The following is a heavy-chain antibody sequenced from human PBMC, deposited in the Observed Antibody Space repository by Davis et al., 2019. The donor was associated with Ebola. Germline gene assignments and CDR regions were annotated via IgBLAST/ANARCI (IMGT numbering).Heavy chain of an antibody. D-gene: IGHD3-16*01. J-gene: IGHJ4*02. CDR2: ISYDGSNK. CDR1: GFTFSSYA. V-gene: IGHV3-30-3*01. CDR3: ARGGSSPWIGNDY. Sequence: GESLKISCAASGFTFSSYAMHWVRQAPGKGLEWVAVISYDGSNKYYADSVKGRFTISRDNSKNTLYLQMNSLRAEDTAVYYCARGGSSPWIGNDYWGQGTLVTVSS.